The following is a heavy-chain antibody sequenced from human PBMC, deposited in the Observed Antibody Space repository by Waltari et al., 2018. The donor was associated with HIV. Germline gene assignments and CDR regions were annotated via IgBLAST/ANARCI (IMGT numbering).Heavy chain of an antibody. D-gene: IGHD3-3*01. V-gene: IGHV3-53*02. J-gene: IGHJ5*02. CDR2: LYGDGTT. Sequence: EVQLVQSGGGVVSPEESVRLSCAVSGTLVSDNYMSWIRQAPGKGLELVAVLYGDGTTYYADSVKGRFVVSRDKAKNMFFLQMDYPRGADSATYFCARGIRYYAPWGQGVLVSVS. CDR3: ARGIRYYAP. CDR1: GTLVSDNY.